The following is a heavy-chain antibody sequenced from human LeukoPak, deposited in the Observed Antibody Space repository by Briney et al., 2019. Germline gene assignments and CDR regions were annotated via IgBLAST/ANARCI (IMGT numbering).Heavy chain of an antibody. V-gene: IGHV4-4*09. Sequence: SETLSLTCTVSGGSISSYYWSWIRQPPGKGLEWVGYIYASGSTNYNASLKSRVTISVDTSKNQFSLKVISVTAADTAVYYCARHSSVVRGWFDPWGQGTLVVVPS. J-gene: IGHJ5*02. CDR3: ARHSSVVRGWFDP. CDR2: IYASGST. D-gene: IGHD2-15*01. CDR1: GGSISSYY.